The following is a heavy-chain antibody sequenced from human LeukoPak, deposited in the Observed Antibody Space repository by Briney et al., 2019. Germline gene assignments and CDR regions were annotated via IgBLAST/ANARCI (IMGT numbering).Heavy chain of an antibody. CDR3: ARDTYYYDSSGYSNFDY. CDR2: IYYSGST. Sequence: SETLSLTCTVSGGSISSYYWSWIRQPPGKGLGWIGYIYYSGSTSYNPSLKSRVTISVDTSKKQFSLKLSSVTAADTAVYYCARDTYYYDSSGYSNFDYWGQGTLVTVSS. J-gene: IGHJ4*02. CDR1: GGSISSYY. V-gene: IGHV4-59*12. D-gene: IGHD3-22*01.